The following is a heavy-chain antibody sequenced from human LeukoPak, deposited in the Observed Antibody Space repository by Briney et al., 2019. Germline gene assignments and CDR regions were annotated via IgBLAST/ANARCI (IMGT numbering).Heavy chain of an antibody. D-gene: IGHD5-18*01. CDR3: ARVLTRDTPMEPYYFDY. J-gene: IGHJ4*02. CDR1: GYTFSSYD. CDR2: MNPNSGNT. V-gene: IGHV1-8*03. Sequence: EASVKVSCKASGYTFSSYDINWVRQATGQGLEWMGWMNPNSGNTGYAQKFQGRVTITRDTSISTAYLELTSLTSEDTAVYYCARVLTRDTPMEPYYFDYWGQGTLVTVSS.